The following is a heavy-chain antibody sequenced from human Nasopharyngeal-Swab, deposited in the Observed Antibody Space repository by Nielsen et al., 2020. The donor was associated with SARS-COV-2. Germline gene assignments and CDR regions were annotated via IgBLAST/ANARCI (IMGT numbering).Heavy chain of an antibody. Sequence: SETLSLTCTVSGGSVSSGSYYWSWIRQPPGKGLEWIGYIYYSGSTNYNPSLKSRVTISVDTSKNQFSLKLSSVTAADTAVYYCARDVTMVRGVIGDYYGMDVWGQGTTVTVSS. CDR1: GGSVSSGSYY. D-gene: IGHD3-10*01. J-gene: IGHJ6*02. CDR3: ARDVTMVRGVIGDYYGMDV. CDR2: IYYSGST. V-gene: IGHV4-61*01.